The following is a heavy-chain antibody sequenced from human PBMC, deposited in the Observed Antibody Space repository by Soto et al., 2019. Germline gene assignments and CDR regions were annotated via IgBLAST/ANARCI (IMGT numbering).Heavy chain of an antibody. Sequence: ASVKVSCKASGYAFSHYGISWVRLAPGQGLEWMGWIGVYNGKTNYAQKLQGRVTMTTDTSTSTAYMELRSLRSEDTAVYYCARDLDGSGSYYTDFWGQGTMVTVSS. CDR1: GYAFSHYG. CDR3: ARDLDGSGSYYTDF. D-gene: IGHD3-10*01. J-gene: IGHJ4*02. CDR2: IGVYNGKT. V-gene: IGHV1-18*01.